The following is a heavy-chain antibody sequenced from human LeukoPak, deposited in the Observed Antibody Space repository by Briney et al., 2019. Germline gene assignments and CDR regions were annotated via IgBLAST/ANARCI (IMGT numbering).Heavy chain of an antibody. Sequence: GASVKVSCKASGGTFSSYAISWVRQAPGQGLEWMGRILPILGIANYAQKFQGRVTITADKSTSTAYMELSSLRSEDTAVYYCAREGGDIVLMVYSFDYWGQGTLVTVSS. D-gene: IGHD2-8*01. J-gene: IGHJ4*02. CDR3: AREGGDIVLMVYSFDY. CDR1: GGTFSSYA. V-gene: IGHV1-69*04. CDR2: ILPILGIA.